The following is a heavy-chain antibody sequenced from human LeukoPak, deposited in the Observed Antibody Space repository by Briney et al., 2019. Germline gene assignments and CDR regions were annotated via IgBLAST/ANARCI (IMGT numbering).Heavy chain of an antibody. CDR1: GFTVSSNY. D-gene: IGHD3-3*01. CDR3: AGSYRSSYDLLDY. Sequence: PGGSLRLSCAASGFTVSSNYMSWVRQAPGKGLEWVSVIYSGGSTFYADSVKGRFTISRDNSKNTLYLQMNSLRAEDTAVYYCAGSYRSSYDLLDYWGQGSLVTVSS. J-gene: IGHJ4*02. CDR2: IYSGGST. V-gene: IGHV3-53*01.